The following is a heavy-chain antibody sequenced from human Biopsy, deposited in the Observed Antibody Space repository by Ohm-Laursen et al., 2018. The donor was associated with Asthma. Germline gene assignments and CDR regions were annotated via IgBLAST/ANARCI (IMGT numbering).Heavy chain of an antibody. J-gene: IGHJ3*02. V-gene: IGHV3-30*18. Sequence: SLRLSCTASGFSFSDYYMTWMRQAPGKGLEWVGVISKDASTQDYADSVKGRFTMARDNSKNTLDLQMNSLREEDTAVYYCAKERYYDFWSGYPIWGQGTMVTVSS. CDR1: GFSFSDYY. CDR3: AKERYYDFWSGYPI. D-gene: IGHD3-3*01. CDR2: ISKDASTQ.